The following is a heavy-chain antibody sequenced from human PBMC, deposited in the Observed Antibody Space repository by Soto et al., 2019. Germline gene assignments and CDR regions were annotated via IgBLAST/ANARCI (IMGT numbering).Heavy chain of an antibody. CDR2: IYSGGST. CDR3: ARDKFLGFSDAFDI. D-gene: IGHD3-16*01. J-gene: IGHJ3*02. CDR1: GFTVSSNY. Sequence: PGGSLRFSCAASGFTVSSNYMSWVRQAPGKGLEWVSVIYSGGSTYYADSVKGRFTISRDNSKNTLYLQMNSLRAEDTAVYYCARDKFLGFSDAFDIWGQGTMVTVSS. V-gene: IGHV3-53*01.